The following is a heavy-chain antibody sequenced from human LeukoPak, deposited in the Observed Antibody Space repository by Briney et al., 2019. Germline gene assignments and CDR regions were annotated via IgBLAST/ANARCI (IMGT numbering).Heavy chain of an antibody. V-gene: IGHV6-1*01. D-gene: IGHD6-13*01. CDR3: AREVVSRISSWYYFDY. J-gene: IGHJ4*02. CDR1: GDSVSSNSAA. CDR2: TYYRSKWYT. Sequence: SQTLLLTCAISGDSVSSNSAAWNWIRQSPSRGLEWLGRTYYRSKWYTDYAVSVKSRITINPDTPKNQFSLQLNSVTPEDAAVYFCAREVVSRISSWYYFDYWGQGTLVTVSS.